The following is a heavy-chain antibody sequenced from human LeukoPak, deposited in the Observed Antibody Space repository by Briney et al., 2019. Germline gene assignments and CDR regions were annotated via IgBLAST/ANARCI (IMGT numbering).Heavy chain of an antibody. V-gene: IGHV4-34*01. CDR1: GGPFSGDY. Sequence: SETLSLTCAVYGGPFSGDYWSWIRQPPGEGLEWIGEINHSGRTNCNPSLKSRVTISVDTSKNQFSLKLSSVTAADTAVYYCARGRLLWADGMDVWGQGTTVTVSS. D-gene: IGHD3-10*01. CDR3: ARGRLLWADGMDV. CDR2: INHSGRT. J-gene: IGHJ6*02.